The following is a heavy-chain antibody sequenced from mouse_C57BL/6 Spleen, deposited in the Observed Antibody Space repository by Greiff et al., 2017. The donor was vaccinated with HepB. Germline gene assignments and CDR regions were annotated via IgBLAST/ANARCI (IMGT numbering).Heavy chain of an antibody. CDR3: ARDLYYYGSRYFDY. J-gene: IGHJ2*01. CDR2: INYDGSST. V-gene: IGHV5-16*01. D-gene: IGHD1-1*01. Sequence: EVKLVESEGGLVQPGSSMKLSCTASGFTFSDYYMAWVRQVPEKGLEWVANINYDGSSTYYLDSLKSRFIISRDNAKNILYLQMSSLKSEDTATYYCARDLYYYGSRYFDYWGQGTTLTVSS. CDR1: GFTFSDYY.